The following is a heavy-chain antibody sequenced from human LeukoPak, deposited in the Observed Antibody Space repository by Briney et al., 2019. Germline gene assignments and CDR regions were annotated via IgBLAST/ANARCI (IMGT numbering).Heavy chain of an antibody. CDR1: GGSISSYY. D-gene: IGHD6-13*01. J-gene: IGHJ6*03. Sequence: SETLSLTCTVSGGSISSYYWSWIRQPPGKGLEWIGRIYTSGSTNYNPSLKSRVTMSVDTSKNQFSLKLSSVTAADTAVYYCAREPRVAAAGTAPASYYYYYMDVWGKGTTVTISS. V-gene: IGHV4-4*07. CDR3: AREPRVAAAGTAPASYYYYYMDV. CDR2: IYTSGST.